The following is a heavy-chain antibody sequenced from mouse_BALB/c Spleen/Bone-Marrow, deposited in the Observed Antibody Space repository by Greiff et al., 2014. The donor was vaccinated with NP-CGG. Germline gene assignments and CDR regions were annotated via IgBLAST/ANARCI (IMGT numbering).Heavy chain of an antibody. Sequence: VQLQQPGAELVKPGASVKLSCTASGFNIKDTYMHWVKQRPEQGLEWIGRIDPANGNTKYDPKFQGKATITADTSSNTAYLQLSSLTSEDTAVYYCAQGYDWAMDYWGQGTSVTVSS. CDR2: IDPANGNT. CDR1: GFNIKDTY. D-gene: IGHD2-14*01. V-gene: IGHV14-3*02. CDR3: AQGYDWAMDY. J-gene: IGHJ4*01.